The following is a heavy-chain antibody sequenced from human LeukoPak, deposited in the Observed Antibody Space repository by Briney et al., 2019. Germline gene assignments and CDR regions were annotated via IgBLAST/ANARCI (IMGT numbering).Heavy chain of an antibody. Sequence: PGGSLRLSCAASGFTFTTYTMNWVRQAPGKGLEWVSSISSSSTFIYYADSVKGRFTISGDNAKNSLYLQMNSLRAEDTAVYYCARERIVAGTGPFLDYWGQGTLVTVSS. CDR3: ARERIVAGTGPFLDY. D-gene: IGHD6-19*01. CDR2: ISSSSTFI. V-gene: IGHV3-21*01. J-gene: IGHJ4*02. CDR1: GFTFTTYT.